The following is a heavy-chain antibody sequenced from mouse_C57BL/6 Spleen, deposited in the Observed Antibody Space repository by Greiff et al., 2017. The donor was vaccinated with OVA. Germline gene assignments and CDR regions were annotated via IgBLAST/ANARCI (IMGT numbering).Heavy chain of an antibody. Sequence: QVHVKQSGAELVKPGASVKLSCKASGYTFTEYTIHWVKQRSGQGLEWIGWFYPGSGSIKYNEKFKDKATLTADKSSSTVYMELSRLTSEDSAVYFCARHAYYYGSSYNCDYWGQGTTLTVSS. V-gene: IGHV1-62-2*01. J-gene: IGHJ2*01. CDR1: GYTFTEYT. CDR2: FYPGSGSI. CDR3: ARHAYYYGSSYNCDY. D-gene: IGHD1-1*01.